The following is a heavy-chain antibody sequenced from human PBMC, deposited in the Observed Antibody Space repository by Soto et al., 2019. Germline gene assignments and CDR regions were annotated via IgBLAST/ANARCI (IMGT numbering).Heavy chain of an antibody. V-gene: IGHV3-23*01. CDR3: ANVLSLRTSGKYYKPFFHGMDV. CDR2: INSGVDA. J-gene: IGHJ6*02. CDR1: GFSFNSHA. D-gene: IGHD3-10*01. Sequence: DVQLSESGGGLVQPGGSLRLTCAASGFSFNSHAMTWVRQAPGRGLEWVAAINSGVDAFYADSVKGRFTISRDNSKDTLYLQMNSLGVEDTALYYCANVLSLRTSGKYYKPFFHGMDVWGLGTTVTVSS.